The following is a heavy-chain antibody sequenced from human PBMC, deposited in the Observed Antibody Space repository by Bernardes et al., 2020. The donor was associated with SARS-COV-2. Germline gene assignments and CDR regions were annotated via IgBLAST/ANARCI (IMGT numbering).Heavy chain of an antibody. J-gene: IGHJ3*02. CDR2: ISAYNGNT. CDR3: ARVRDFDDSGSYLIAFDI. Sequence: ASVKVSCKASGYTFTSYGISWVRQAPGQGLEWMGWISAYNGNTNYAQKLQGRVTMTTDTSTSTAYMELRSLRSDDTAVYYCARVRDFDDSGSYLIAFDIWGQGTMVTVSS. V-gene: IGHV1-18*01. D-gene: IGHD1-26*01. CDR1: GYTFTSYG.